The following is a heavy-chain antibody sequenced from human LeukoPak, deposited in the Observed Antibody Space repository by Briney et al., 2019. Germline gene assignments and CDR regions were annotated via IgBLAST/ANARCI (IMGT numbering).Heavy chain of an antibody. Sequence: SQTLSLTCAISGDSVSSNSAAWNWIRLSPSRGLEWLGRTYYRSKWYNDYAVSVKSRITINPDTSKNQFSLKLSSVTAADTAVYYCARAYSSSWSYNWFDPWGQGTLVTVSS. J-gene: IGHJ5*02. CDR1: GDSVSSNSAA. CDR2: TYYRSKWYN. V-gene: IGHV6-1*01. CDR3: ARAYSSSWSYNWFDP. D-gene: IGHD6-13*01.